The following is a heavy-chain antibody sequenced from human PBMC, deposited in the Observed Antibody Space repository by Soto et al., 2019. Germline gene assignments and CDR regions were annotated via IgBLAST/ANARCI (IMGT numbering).Heavy chain of an antibody. CDR2: INSDGSST. Sequence: TGGSLRLSCVTSGFTFSSYWMHWVRQAPGKGLVWVSRINSDGSSTSYADSVKGRFTISRDNAKNTLYLQMNSLRAEDTAVYYCARDSTVGYGMDVWGQGTTVTVSS. CDR1: GFTFSSYW. D-gene: IGHD4-17*01. CDR3: ARDSTVGYGMDV. V-gene: IGHV3-74*01. J-gene: IGHJ6*02.